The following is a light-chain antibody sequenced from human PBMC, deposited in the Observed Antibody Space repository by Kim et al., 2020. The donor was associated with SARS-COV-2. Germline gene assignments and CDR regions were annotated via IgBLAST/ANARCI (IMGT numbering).Light chain of an antibody. V-gene: IGKV3-20*01. CDR1: QSVSSSY. CDR3: QQYCSSPPIT. CDR2: GAS. Sequence: EIVLTQSPGTLSLSPGERATLSCRASQSVSSSYLAWYQQKPGQAPRLLIYGASSRATGIPDRFSSSGSGTDFTLTISRLEPEDFAVYYCQQYCSSPPITFGQGTRLEIK. J-gene: IGKJ5*01.